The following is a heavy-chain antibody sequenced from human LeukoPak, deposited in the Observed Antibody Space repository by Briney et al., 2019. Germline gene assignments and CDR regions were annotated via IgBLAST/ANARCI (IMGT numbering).Heavy chain of an antibody. V-gene: IGHV3-30*01. CDR2: ISYDGSNK. J-gene: IGHJ4*02. Sequence: GSLRLSCAAPGFTFSSYAMPWVRQAPGQGLEWVAVISYDGSNKYYADSVKGRFTISRDNSKNTLYLQMNSLRAEDTAVYYCAREGFYCSSTSCYSPYFDYWGQGTLVTVSS. CDR3: AREGFYCSSTSCYSPYFDY. CDR1: GFTFSSYA. D-gene: IGHD2-2*01.